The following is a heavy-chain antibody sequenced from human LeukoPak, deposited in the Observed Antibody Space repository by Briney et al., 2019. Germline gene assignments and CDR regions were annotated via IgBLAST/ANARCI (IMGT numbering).Heavy chain of an antibody. CDR2: ICFSGDTK. CDR1: GFTFSSCE. D-gene: IGHD5-18*01. J-gene: IGHJ4*02. V-gene: IGHV3-48*03. Sequence: GGSLRLSCAGSGFTFSSCEMNWVRQVTGKGLEWVSYICFSGDTKYYADSVKGRFTISRDNAKNSLYLQMNSLRAEDTAVYYCASGRWVQLPIRWGQGTLVTVSS. CDR3: ASGRWVQLPIR.